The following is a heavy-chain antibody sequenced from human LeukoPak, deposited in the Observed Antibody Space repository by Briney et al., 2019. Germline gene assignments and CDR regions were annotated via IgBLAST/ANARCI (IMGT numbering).Heavy chain of an antibody. J-gene: IGHJ4*02. CDR1: GDSISINYN. V-gene: IGHV4-39*01. CDR2: IFYSGAT. D-gene: IGHD6-19*01. CDR3: VRHRQWLLFPDY. Sequence: SETLSLTCTVSGDSISINYNWGWIRQPPGKGLEWIGSIFYSGATYYSPSPKSRVTISVDTSKNQFSLKLSSMTAADTAVYYCVRHRQWLLFPDYWGQGTLVTVSS.